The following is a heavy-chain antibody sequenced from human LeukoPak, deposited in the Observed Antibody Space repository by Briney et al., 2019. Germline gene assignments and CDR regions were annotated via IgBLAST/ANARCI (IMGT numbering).Heavy chain of an antibody. J-gene: IGHJ4*02. CDR3: ARWLDY. CDR2: ISSGSTSI. V-gene: IGHV3-21*01. Sequence: GGSLRLSCAASGFFFSSYSMNWIRQAQGKGLEWVSSISSGSTSIYYADSMKGRSTISRDNAKNSLYLQMNSLRAEDTAVYYCARWLDYWGQGTLVTVSS. CDR1: GFFFSSYS.